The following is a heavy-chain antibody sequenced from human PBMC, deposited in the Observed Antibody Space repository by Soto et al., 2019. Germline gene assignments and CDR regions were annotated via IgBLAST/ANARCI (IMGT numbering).Heavy chain of an antibody. CDR3: AKDQAVTIYWYFDL. CDR1: GFTFSSYG. J-gene: IGHJ2*01. D-gene: IGHD4-17*01. CDR2: ISYDGSNK. Sequence: QVQLVESGRGVVQPGRSLRLSCAASGFTFSSYGMHWVRQGPGKGLEWVAVISYDGSNKYYADSVKGRFTISRDNSKNPLYLQMNSLTAEDTAVYYCAKDQAVTIYWYFDLWGRGTLVTVSS. V-gene: IGHV3-30*18.